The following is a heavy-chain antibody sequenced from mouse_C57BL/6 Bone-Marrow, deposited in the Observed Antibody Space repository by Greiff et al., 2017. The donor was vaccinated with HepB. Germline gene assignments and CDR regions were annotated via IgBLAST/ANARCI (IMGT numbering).Heavy chain of an antibody. CDR2: IWSGGST. CDR3: ARPVVAPEGYAMDY. J-gene: IGHJ4*01. D-gene: IGHD1-1*01. Sequence: VKLQESGPGLVQPSQSLSITCTVSGFSLTSYGVHWVRQSPGKGLEWLGVIWSGGSTDYNAAFISRLSISKDNSKSQVFFKMNSLQADDTAIYYCARPVVAPEGYAMDYWGQGTSVTVSS. V-gene: IGHV2-2*01. CDR1: GFSLTSYG.